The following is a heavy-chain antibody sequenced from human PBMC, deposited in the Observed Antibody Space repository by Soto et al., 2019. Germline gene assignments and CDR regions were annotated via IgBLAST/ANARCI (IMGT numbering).Heavy chain of an antibody. CDR1: VYSCANYW. J-gene: IGHJ4*02. D-gene: IGHD3-22*01. CDR3: ARGDSSDYSTATPADY. CDR2: ICPSDSDT. V-gene: IGHV5-51*01. Sequence: GEPLKISCSGSVYSCANYWIGWVRQMPGKGLEWMGIICPSDSDTRYSPSFQGQVTISADKSISTAYLQWNSLRASDTAMYFCARGDSSDYSTATPADYWGQGTLVTVSS.